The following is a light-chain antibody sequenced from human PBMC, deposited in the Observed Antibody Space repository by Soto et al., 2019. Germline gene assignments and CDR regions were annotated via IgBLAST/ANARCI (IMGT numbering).Light chain of an antibody. V-gene: IGKV3-20*01. CDR3: QQYGSSPRT. CDR1: QSVSSSY. Sequence: ENVLTQSPGNLSLSPGERATLSCRASQSVSSSYLAWYQQKPGQAPRLLIYDASSRATGIPDRFSGSGSGTDFTLTITRLEPEDFAVYFCQQYGSSPRTFGQGTKVEIK. J-gene: IGKJ1*01. CDR2: DAS.